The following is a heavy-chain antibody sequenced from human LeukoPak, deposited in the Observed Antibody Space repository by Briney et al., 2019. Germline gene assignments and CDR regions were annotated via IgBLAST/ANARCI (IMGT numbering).Heavy chain of an antibody. D-gene: IGHD1-26*01. CDR1: GYTFTSCD. V-gene: IGHV1-8*01. CDR2: MNPNSGNT. CDR3: ARAGGSYSYYYYMDV. J-gene: IGHJ6*03. Sequence: GASVKVSCKASGYTFTSCDINWVRQATGQGLEWMGWMNPNSGNTGYAQKFQGRVTMTRNTSISTAYMELSSLRSEDTAVYYCARAGGSYSYYYYMDVWGKGTTVTVSS.